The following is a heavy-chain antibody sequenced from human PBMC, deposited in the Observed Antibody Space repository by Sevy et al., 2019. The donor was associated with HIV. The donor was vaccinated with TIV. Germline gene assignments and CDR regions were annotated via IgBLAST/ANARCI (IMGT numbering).Heavy chain of an antibody. CDR2: ISGSGGST. D-gene: IGHD3-3*01. CDR3: GKGRSPEGWRGDIDF. J-gene: IGHJ4*02. CDR1: GFTFNYYA. Sequence: GGSLRLSCAASGFTFNYYAMNWVRQAPGKGLEWISGISGSGGSTNYADSVKGRFTISRDNSKNTLYLQMNSLRAEDTAMYYCGKGRSPEGWRGDIDFWGQGTLVTVSS. V-gene: IGHV3-23*01.